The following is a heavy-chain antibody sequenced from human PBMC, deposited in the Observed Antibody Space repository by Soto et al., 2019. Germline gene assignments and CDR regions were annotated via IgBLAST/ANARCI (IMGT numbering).Heavy chain of an antibody. D-gene: IGHD1-1*01. CDR1: GFTFTTYW. V-gene: IGHV3-74*01. CDR3: TTDQLEPHF. CDR2: INANGLGT. Sequence: GGSLRLSCAASGFTFTTYWMHWVRQVPGKGLVWVSRINANGLGTDYADSVRGRFTMSRDNARNTLYLQMNSLKTEDTAVYYCTTDQLEPHFWGQGTLVTVS. J-gene: IGHJ4*02.